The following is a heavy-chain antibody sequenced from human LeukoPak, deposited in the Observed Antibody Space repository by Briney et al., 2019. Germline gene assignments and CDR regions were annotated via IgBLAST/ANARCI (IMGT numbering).Heavy chain of an antibody. CDR1: GGSISSSSYY. V-gene: IGHV4-39*07. Sequence: SETLSLTCTVSGGSISSSSYYWGWIRQPPGKGLEWIGSIYYSGSTNYNPSLKSRVTISVDTSKNQFSLKLSSVTAADTAVYYCARGSRGVPLGALVYWGQGTLVTVSS. CDR3: ARGSRGVPLGALVY. D-gene: IGHD3-10*01. J-gene: IGHJ4*02. CDR2: IYYSGST.